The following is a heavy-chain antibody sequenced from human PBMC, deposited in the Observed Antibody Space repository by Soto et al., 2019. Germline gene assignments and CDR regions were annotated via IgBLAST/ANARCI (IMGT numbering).Heavy chain of an antibody. CDR2: MNPNSGNT. CDR3: ARALASGGSNWFDP. CDR1: GYTFTNYD. J-gene: IGHJ5*02. D-gene: IGHD6-13*01. V-gene: IGHV1-8*01. Sequence: ASVKVSCKASGYTFTNYDINWVRQATGQGPEWMGWMNPNSGNTGYAQKFQGRVTMTRDTSISTAYMELSSLRSEDTAIYYCARALASGGSNWFDPWGQGTLVTVPQ.